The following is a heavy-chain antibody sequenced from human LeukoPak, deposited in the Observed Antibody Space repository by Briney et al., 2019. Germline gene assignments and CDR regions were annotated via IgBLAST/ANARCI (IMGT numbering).Heavy chain of an antibody. V-gene: IGHV1-3*01. Sequence: GASVKVSCKASGYTFTRYAMHWVHQAPGQRLEWMGWINAGNGNTKYSQKFQGRVTITRDTPASTAYMELSSLRSEDTAVYYCARESQEGAFDYWGQGTLVTVSS. CDR1: GYTFTRYA. CDR3: ARESQEGAFDY. CDR2: INAGNGNT. J-gene: IGHJ4*02.